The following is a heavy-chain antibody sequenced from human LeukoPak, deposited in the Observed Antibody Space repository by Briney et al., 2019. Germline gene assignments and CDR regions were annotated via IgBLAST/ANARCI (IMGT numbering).Heavy chain of an antibody. CDR3: TKGETTVTSYLHF. V-gene: IGHV3-48*02. CDR2: ISTSSSTI. CDR1: GFTFSTYS. Sequence: GGSLRLSCAASGFTFSTYSMNWVRQAPGKGLEWVSFISTSSSTIYYADSVRGRFTISRDNAKNSLYLQMNSLRDEDTAVYYCTKGETTVTSYLHFWGQGTLVTVSS. J-gene: IGHJ4*02. D-gene: IGHD4-17*01.